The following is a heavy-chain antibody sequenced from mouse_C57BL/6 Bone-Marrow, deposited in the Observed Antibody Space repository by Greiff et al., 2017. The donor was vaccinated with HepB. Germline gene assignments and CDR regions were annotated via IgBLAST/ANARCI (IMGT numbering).Heavy chain of an antibody. D-gene: IGHD1-1*01. CDR3: ATVYGYGRCDY. Sequence: VHLQQPGAELVKPGASVKLSCKASGYTFTSYWMNWVKQRPGKGLEWIGMIHPNNGGTNYNEKFKGKATLTVDKSSSTAYMQLRSLTSEDSAVYDCATVYGYGRCDYGGQGTGPTVTA. CDR2: IHPNNGGT. CDR1: GYTFTSYW. J-gene: IGHJ2*03. V-gene: IGHV1-64*01.